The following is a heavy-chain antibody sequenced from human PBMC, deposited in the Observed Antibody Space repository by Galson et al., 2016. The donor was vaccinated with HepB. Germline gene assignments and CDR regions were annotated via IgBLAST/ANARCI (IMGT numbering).Heavy chain of an antibody. D-gene: IGHD3-10*01. Sequence: SLRLFCAASGFSFNKYWMSWVRQAPGKGLEWVAVISYDGSNKFYADSVRGRFTISRDNSRNTLYLQMNSLRPEDTALYYCARGGDDSGTYFAYWGQGTLVTVSS. V-gene: IGHV3-30*03. CDR2: ISYDGSNK. CDR3: ARGGDDSGTYFAY. CDR1: GFSFNKYW. J-gene: IGHJ4*02.